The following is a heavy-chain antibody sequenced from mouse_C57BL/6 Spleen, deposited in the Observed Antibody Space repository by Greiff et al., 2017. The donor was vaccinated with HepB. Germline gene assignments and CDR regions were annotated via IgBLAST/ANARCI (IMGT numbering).Heavy chain of an antibody. J-gene: IGHJ2*01. Sequence: VQGVESGAELARPGASVKLSCKASGYTFTSYGISWVKQRTGQGLEWIGEIYPRSGNTYYNEKFKGKATLTADKSSSTAYMELRSLTSEDSAVYFCARRAGGYFDYWGQGTTLTVSS. CDR2: IYPRSGNT. CDR3: ARRAGGYFDY. V-gene: IGHV1-81*01. CDR1: GYTFTSYG. D-gene: IGHD3-3*01.